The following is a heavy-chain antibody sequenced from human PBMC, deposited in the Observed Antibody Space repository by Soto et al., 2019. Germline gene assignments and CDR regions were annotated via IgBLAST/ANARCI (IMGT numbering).Heavy chain of an antibody. V-gene: IGHV5-51*01. CDR1: GYSFTTYW. CDR3: ARQAAAGKYYYAMDV. D-gene: IGHD6-13*01. J-gene: IGHJ6*02. CDR2: IYPGDSDT. Sequence: EVQLVQSGAEVKKPGESLKISCKGSGYSFTTYWIGWVRQMPGKGLEGMVIIYPGDSDTRYSPSFQGQVTISADKSINTTYLQWSSLKDSDTAIYYCARQAAAGKYYYAMDVWGQGTTVTVSS.